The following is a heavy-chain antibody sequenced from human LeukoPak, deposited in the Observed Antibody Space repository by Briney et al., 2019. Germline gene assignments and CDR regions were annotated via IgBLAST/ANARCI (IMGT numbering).Heavy chain of an antibody. Sequence: ASVKVSCKASGGTFSSYAISWVRQAPGQGLEWMGGIIPIFGTANYAQKFQGRVTITADESTSTAYMELSSLRSEDTAVYYCARVEKNIVATIRWAYFDYWGQRTLVTVSS. V-gene: IGHV1-69*13. CDR1: GGTFSSYA. J-gene: IGHJ4*02. CDR3: ARVEKNIVATIRWAYFDY. CDR2: IIPIFGTA. D-gene: IGHD5-12*01.